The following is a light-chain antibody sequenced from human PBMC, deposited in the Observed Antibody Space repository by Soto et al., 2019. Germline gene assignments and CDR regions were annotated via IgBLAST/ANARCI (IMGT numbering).Light chain of an antibody. J-gene: IGKJ5*01. V-gene: IGKV3-15*01. Sequence: EIVMTQSPATLSVSPGERATLSCRASQSVSSNLAWYQQKPGQAPRLLIYGASTRATGIPARFSGSGSGTDFTLTISRLEPEDFAVYHCQHYNNWPITFGQGTRLEVK. CDR1: QSVSSN. CDR2: GAS. CDR3: QHYNNWPIT.